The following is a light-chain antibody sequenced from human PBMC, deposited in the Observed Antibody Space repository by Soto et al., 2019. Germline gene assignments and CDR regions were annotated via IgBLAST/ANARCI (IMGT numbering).Light chain of an antibody. CDR2: EVT. CDR3: SAYAASNNFYFV. V-gene: IGLV2-8*01. Sequence: QSALTQPPSASGSPGQTVTISCTGTSRDVGGDNYVSWYQQYPGRAPKLMIYEVTKRPSGVPDRFSGSKSGNTASLTVSGLQAEDEADYYGSAYAASNNFYFVFGGGTKLTVL. J-gene: IGLJ3*02. CDR1: SRDVGGDNY.